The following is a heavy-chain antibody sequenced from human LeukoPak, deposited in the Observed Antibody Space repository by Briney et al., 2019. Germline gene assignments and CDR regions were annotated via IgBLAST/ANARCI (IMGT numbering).Heavy chain of an antibody. Sequence: KLGGSLRLSCATSGFIFSGYYMSWIRQAPGKGLEWVSYISGSGNDISYADSVKGRFTISRDNAKGSLYLQMNSLRAADTAVYYCGTHAGRTGSDDWGQGTLVTVSS. V-gene: IGHV3-11*01. CDR1: GFIFSGYY. CDR2: ISGSGNDI. D-gene: IGHD3/OR15-3a*01. CDR3: GTHAGRTGSDD. J-gene: IGHJ4*02.